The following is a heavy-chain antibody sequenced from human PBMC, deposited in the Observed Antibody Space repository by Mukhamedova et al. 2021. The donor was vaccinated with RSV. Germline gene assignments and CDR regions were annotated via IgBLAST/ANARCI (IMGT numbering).Heavy chain of an antibody. Sequence: NSGSIGYADSVKGRFTISRDNAKNSLYLQMNGLRAEDTALYYCAKDISERSWYRGFGLWGQGTMVTVSS. V-gene: IGHV3-9*01. CDR2: NSGSI. J-gene: IGHJ3*01. CDR3: AKDISERSWYRGFGL. D-gene: IGHD6-13*01.